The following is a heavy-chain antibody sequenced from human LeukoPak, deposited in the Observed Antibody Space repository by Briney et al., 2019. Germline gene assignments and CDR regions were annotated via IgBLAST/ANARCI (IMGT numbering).Heavy chain of an antibody. J-gene: IGHJ4*02. D-gene: IGHD3-22*01. Sequence: GSSVKVSCKASGGTFSSYAISWVRQAPGQGLEWMGGIIPIFGTANYAQKFQGRVTITADESTSTAYMELSSLRSEDTAVYYCAATGSSGYYYFDYWGQGTLVTVSS. CDR3: AATGSSGYYYFDY. CDR1: GGTFSSYA. CDR2: IIPIFGTA. V-gene: IGHV1-69*01.